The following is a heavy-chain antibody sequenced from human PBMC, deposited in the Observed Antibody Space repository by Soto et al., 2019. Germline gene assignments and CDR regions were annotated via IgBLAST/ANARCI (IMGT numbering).Heavy chain of an antibody. CDR3: ARDSQLLLGHAFDI. CDR1: GFTFSDYY. CDR2: ISSSGSTI. V-gene: IGHV3-11*01. J-gene: IGHJ3*02. D-gene: IGHD2-15*01. Sequence: GGSLRLSCAASGFTFSDYYMSWIRQAPGKGLEWVSYISSSGSTIYYADSVKGRFTISRDNAKNSLYLQMNSLRAEDTAVYYCARDSQLLLGHAFDIWGQGTMVTVSS.